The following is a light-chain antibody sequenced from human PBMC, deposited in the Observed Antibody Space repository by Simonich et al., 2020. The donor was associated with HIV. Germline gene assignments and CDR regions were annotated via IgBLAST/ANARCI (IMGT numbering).Light chain of an antibody. J-gene: IGKJ3*01. Sequence: DIVVTQSPDSLAVSLGERATINCKSSQSVLHNSNNTNYLAWDQQKPGQPPKLRMYWASTRESWVPDRFSGSGSGTDFTLTISSLQAEDVAVYYCQQFYNTPPLFTFGPGTKVDIK. CDR1: QSVLHNSNNTNY. CDR3: QQFYNTPPLFT. V-gene: IGKV4-1*01. CDR2: WAS.